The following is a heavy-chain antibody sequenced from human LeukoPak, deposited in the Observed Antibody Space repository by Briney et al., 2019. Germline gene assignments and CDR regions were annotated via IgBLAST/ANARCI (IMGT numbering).Heavy chain of an antibody. CDR1: GFTFSIYY. V-gene: IGHV3-13*01. CDR2: IGTAGDT. D-gene: IGHD5-24*01. J-gene: IGHJ4*02. Sequence: GGSLRLSCGVSGFTFSIYYMLWVRHATGKGLEWVSAIGTAGDTYYPGSVKGRFTISRENAKNSLYLQMNSLRAGDTAVYYCARGDGYNDGCIDYWGQGTLVTVSS. CDR3: ARGDGYNDGCIDY.